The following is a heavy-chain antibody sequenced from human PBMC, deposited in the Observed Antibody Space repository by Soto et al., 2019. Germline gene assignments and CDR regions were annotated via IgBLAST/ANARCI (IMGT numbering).Heavy chain of an antibody. D-gene: IGHD3-22*01. J-gene: IGHJ6*02. CDR1: GFKISSSS. Sequence: EVQLVESGGGLVQPGGSLRLSCAAFGFKISSSSMHWVRQAPGRGLEWVAYISDSGSNTLYADSVKGRFTVSRDTAKNSLYLQMSGRRDEDRAVYDGARYYYDSSGYDGMDVWGQGTTVTVSS. CDR2: ISDSGSNT. V-gene: IGHV3-48*02. CDR3: ARYYYDSSGYDGMDV.